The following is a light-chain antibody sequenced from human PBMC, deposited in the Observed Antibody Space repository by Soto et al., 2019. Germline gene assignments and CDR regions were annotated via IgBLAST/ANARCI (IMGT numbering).Light chain of an antibody. CDR1: QSISSY. V-gene: IGKV1-39*01. J-gene: IGKJ3*01. Sequence: DIQMTQSPSSLSASVGDIVTITCRASQSISSYLNWYQQKPGKAPKLLIYAASSLQSGVPSRFSGSGSGTDFTLTIGSLEPEDFAVYYCQHRSKWPFTFGPGTKVDIK. CDR2: AAS. CDR3: QHRSKWPFT.